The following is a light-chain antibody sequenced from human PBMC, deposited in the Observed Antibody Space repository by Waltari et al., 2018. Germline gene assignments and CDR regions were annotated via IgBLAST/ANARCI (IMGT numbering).Light chain of an antibody. CDR2: LAS. CDR3: MQVLQAPVI. CDR1: QSLVYTNGYNY. V-gene: IGKV2-28*01. J-gene: IGKJ3*01. Sequence: DIVMTQSPRSLTVTPGEPASLSCKSSQSLVYTNGYNYLDWDIQKPGQSPQLLFYLASNRASVVPDRFSGSASGTDFTLNIRRVEPEDVGVYDCMQVLQAPVIFGPGTKVDIK.